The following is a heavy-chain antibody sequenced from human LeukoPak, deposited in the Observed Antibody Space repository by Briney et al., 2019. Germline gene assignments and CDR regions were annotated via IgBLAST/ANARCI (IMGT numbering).Heavy chain of an antibody. V-gene: IGHV3-43D*04. J-gene: IGHJ6*03. D-gene: IGHD2-2*01. Sequence: PGGSLRLSCAASGFTFDDYAMHWVRQAPGKGLEWVSLISWDGGSTYYADSVKGRFTISRDNSKNSLYLQMNSLRAGDTALYYCAKTRAGYYYHMDVWGKGTTVTVSS. CDR2: ISWDGGST. CDR3: AKTRAGYYYHMDV. CDR1: GFTFDDYA.